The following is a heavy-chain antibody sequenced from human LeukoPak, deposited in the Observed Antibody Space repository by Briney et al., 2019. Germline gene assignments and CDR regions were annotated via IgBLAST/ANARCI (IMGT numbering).Heavy chain of an antibody. J-gene: IGHJ4*02. CDR1: GFTFSSYT. Sequence: PGGSLRLSCAASGFTFSSYTMSWVRQAPGKGLEWVSAISDSGAGTFYADSVKGRFTTSRDNSRNTLYLQMNSVRDEHTSIYYCAKGRSGTYYFDYWGQGTLVTVSS. V-gene: IGHV3-23*01. CDR3: AKGRSGTYYFDY. D-gene: IGHD1-26*01. CDR2: ISDSGAGT.